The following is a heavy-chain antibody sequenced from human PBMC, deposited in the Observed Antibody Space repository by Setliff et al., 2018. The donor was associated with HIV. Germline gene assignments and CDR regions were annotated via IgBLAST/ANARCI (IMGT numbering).Heavy chain of an antibody. J-gene: IGHJ4*02. CDR1: GGSISSSSFY. V-gene: IGHV4-39*01. CDR3: ARHKTHPFDS. Sequence: SETLSLTCNVSGGSISSSSFYWAWLRQPPGKEPEWIASIYYNTRTYYNLSLRSRVTISVDTSKNLFSLKMTSVTAADTAVYYCARHKTHPFDSWGQGALVTVSS. CDR2: IYYNTRT.